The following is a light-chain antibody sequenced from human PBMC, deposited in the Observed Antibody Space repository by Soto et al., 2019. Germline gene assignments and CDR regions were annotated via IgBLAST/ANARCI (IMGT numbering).Light chain of an antibody. CDR3: QQYGGSPT. Sequence: EIVLTQSPGTLSLSPGERATLSCRASQSISSSALAWYQQKPGQAPRLLIYAASTRAPAIPDRFSGSGSGTDFTLTISRVEPEDFVVYFCQQYGGSPTFGQGTKVETK. CDR1: QSISSSA. CDR2: AAS. J-gene: IGKJ1*01. V-gene: IGKV3-20*01.